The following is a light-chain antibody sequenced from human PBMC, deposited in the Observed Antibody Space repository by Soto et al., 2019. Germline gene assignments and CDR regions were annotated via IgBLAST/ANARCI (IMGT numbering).Light chain of an antibody. CDR1: SSDVGGYSY. CDR2: DVS. J-gene: IGLJ1*01. V-gene: IGLV2-14*03. Sequence: QSALTQPASVSGSPGQSITISCTGTSSDVGGYSYISWYQHNPGRAPKLMIYDVSNRPSGVSDRFSGSKSGNTASLTISRPQAEDEADYYCSSYTTSSTYVFGSGTKVTVL. CDR3: SSYTTSSTYV.